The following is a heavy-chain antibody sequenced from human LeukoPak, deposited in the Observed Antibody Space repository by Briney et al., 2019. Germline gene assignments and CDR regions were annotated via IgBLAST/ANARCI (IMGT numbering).Heavy chain of an antibody. D-gene: IGHD2-2*01. CDR1: GFTFDDYG. Sequence: GGSLRLSCAASGFTFDDYGMSWVRQAPGKGLGWVSGINWNGGSKGYADSVKGRFTISRDNAKNSLYLQMNSLRAEDTALYYCARDVLRFCSSTSCYASWSYWGQGTLVTVSS. CDR2: INWNGGSK. V-gene: IGHV3-20*04. J-gene: IGHJ4*02. CDR3: ARDVLRFCSSTSCYASWSY.